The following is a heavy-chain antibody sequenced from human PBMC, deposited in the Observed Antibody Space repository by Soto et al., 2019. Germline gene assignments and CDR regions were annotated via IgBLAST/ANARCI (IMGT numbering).Heavy chain of an antibody. D-gene: IGHD3-16*01. CDR1: GGCFSGYY. CDR3: ARDLISPNYYFDY. V-gene: IGHV4-34*01. CDR2: INHSGST. J-gene: IGHJ4*02. Sequence: PSETLSLTSAVYGGCFSGYYWSWIRQPPGKGLEWIGEINHSGSTNYNPSLKSRVTISVDTSKNQFSLKLSSVTAADTAVYYCARDLISPNYYFDYWGQGTLVTVSS.